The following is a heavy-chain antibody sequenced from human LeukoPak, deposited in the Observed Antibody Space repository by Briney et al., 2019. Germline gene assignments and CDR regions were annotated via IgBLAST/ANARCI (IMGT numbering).Heavy chain of an antibody. CDR1: GDSISNNW. CDR3: ARVTITNCSSTSCYDNWFDP. J-gene: IGHJ5*02. D-gene: IGHD2-2*01. CDR2: IFHRGMP. V-gene: IGHV4-4*02. Sequence: SETLSLTCAVSGDSISNNWWSWVRQSPGMRLEWIGQIFHRGMPNYNPSLKSRVTISVDKSKNQFSLKLSSVTAADTAVYYCARVTITNCSSTSCYDNWFDPWGQGTLVTVSS.